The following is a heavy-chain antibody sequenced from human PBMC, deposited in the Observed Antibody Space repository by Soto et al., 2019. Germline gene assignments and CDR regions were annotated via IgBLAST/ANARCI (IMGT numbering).Heavy chain of an antibody. CDR1: GFTFSSYA. CDR3: AKSPYSSGYYTPGEHFDS. J-gene: IGHJ4*02. CDR2: VSGRGGST. Sequence: GGSLRLSCAASGFTFSSYAMSWVRQAPGKGLEWVSVVSGRGGSTYYADSVKGRFTISRDNSKNTLYLQMNSLRAEDTAVYYCAKSPYSSGYYTPGEHFDSWGQGTLVTVSS. D-gene: IGHD6-19*01. V-gene: IGHV3-23*01.